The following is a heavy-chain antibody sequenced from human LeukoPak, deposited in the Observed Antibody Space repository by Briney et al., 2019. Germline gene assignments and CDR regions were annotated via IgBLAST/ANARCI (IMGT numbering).Heavy chain of an antibody. CDR1: GGSISSGDYY. V-gene: IGHV4-31*03. Sequence: SETLSLTCTVSGGSISSGDYYWNWIRQHPGKGLEWIGYIYYTGRTFYNPSLKSRVAMSVDTSKNQFSLRLSSVTAADTAVYYCARGYCTATSCYFPLKGFDPWGQGTLVTVSS. CDR3: ARGYCTATSCYFPLKGFDP. CDR2: IYYTGRT. D-gene: IGHD2-2*01. J-gene: IGHJ5*02.